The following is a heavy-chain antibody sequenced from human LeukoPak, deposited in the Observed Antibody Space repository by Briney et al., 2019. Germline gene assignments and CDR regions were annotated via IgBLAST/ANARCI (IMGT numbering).Heavy chain of an antibody. Sequence: PGGSLRLSCAASGFTFSSYSMNWVRQAPGKGLEWVSSISSSSSYIYYADSVKGRFTISRDNAKNSLYLQVNSLRAEDTAVYYCARGGGEAAAGKGVDYWGQGTLVTVSS. CDR3: ARGGGEAAAGKGVDY. CDR2: ISSSSSYI. V-gene: IGHV3-21*01. J-gene: IGHJ4*02. D-gene: IGHD6-13*01. CDR1: GFTFSSYS.